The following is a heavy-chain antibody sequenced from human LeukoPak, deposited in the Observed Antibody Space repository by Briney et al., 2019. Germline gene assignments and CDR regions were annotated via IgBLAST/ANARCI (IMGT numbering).Heavy chain of an antibody. Sequence: MPSETLSLTCTVSGGSISSYYWSWIRQPAGKGLEWIGRIYTSGSTNYNPSLKSRVTMSVDTSKNQFSLKLRSVTAADTAVYYCARVDCSSTSCYSYFDYWGQGTLVTVSS. CDR2: IYTSGST. V-gene: IGHV4-4*07. J-gene: IGHJ4*02. CDR3: ARVDCSSTSCYSYFDY. CDR1: GGSISSYY. D-gene: IGHD2-2*02.